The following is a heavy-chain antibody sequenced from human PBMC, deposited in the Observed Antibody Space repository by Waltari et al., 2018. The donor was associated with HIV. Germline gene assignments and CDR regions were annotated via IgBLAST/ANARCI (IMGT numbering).Heavy chain of an antibody. J-gene: IGHJ4*02. V-gene: IGHV3-49*03. D-gene: IGHD2-2*01. CDR3: TGQREGLGYCSSTSCYRFDY. Sequence: EVQLVESGGGLVQPGRSLRLPCTASGFTFGAYTMSWFRQAPVKGLEWVGFIRSKAYGGTTEYAASVKGRFTISRDDSKSIAYLQMNSLKTEDTAVYYCTGQREGLGYCSSTSCYRFDYWGQGTLVTVSS. CDR1: GFTFGAYT. CDR2: IRSKAYGGTT.